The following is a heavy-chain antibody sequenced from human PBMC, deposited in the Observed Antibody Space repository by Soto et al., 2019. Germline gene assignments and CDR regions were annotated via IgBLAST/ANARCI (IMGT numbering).Heavy chain of an antibody. CDR3: ARAGVADYGSGSYYGPWFDP. CDR2: IYYSGST. V-gene: IGHV4-30-4*01. J-gene: IGHJ5*02. D-gene: IGHD3-10*01. Sequence: KASETLSLTCTVSGGSISSGDYYWSWIRQPPGKGLEWIGYIYYSGSTYYNPSLKSRVTISVDTSKNQFSLKLSSVTAADTAVYYCARAGVADYGSGSYYGPWFDPWGQGTLGTVS. CDR1: GGSISSGDYY.